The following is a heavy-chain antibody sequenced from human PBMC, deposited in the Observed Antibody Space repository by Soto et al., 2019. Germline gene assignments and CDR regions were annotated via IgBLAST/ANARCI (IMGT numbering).Heavy chain of an antibody. CDR3: AGHGRYCSAGSCYGSYYFDY. CDR2: IYPGDSDT. V-gene: IGHV5-51*01. J-gene: IGHJ4*02. D-gene: IGHD2-15*01. Sequence: GESLKISCKASGYSFTSYWIAWVRQMPGKGLECMGIIYPGDSDTRYSPSFQGQVTISADRSISTAYLQWSSLRASDTAMYFCAGHGRYCSAGSCYGSYYFDYWGQGTPVTVSS. CDR1: GYSFTSYW.